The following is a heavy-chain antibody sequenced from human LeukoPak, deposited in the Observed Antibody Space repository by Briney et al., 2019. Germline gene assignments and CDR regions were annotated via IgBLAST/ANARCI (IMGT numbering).Heavy chain of an antibody. CDR2: ISYVESDK. CDR3: AKGVVAATNAAYYGMDF. V-gene: IGHV3-30*18. CDR1: GFTFSNYG. J-gene: IGHJ6*02. D-gene: IGHD2-15*01. Sequence: GRSLRLSCAASGFTFSNYGMHWVRQAPGKGLEWVAVISYVESDKFYADSVKGRFTISRDNSKNTLYLKMNTLRPEDTAVYYCAKGVVAATNAAYYGMDFWGQGTTVTVSS.